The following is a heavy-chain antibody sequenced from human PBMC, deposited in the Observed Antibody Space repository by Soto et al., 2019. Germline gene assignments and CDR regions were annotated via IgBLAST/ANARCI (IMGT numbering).Heavy chain of an antibody. J-gene: IGHJ6*02. CDR1: GYTFTNYW. CDR3: PRRGSGNSSPRYGMDL. Sequence: GASLKISCKGSGYTFTNYWIGWVRQLPGKGLEWMGIIYPYDSDTRYSPSFQGQVTISADKSISTAFLQWSSLKASDTAMYYCPRRGSGNSSPRYGMDLWGQGTTVTVSS. V-gene: IGHV5-51*01. D-gene: IGHD6-13*01. CDR2: IYPYDSDT.